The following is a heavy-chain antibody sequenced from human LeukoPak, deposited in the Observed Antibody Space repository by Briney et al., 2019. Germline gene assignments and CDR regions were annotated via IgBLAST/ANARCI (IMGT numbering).Heavy chain of an antibody. CDR1: GGSFSGYY. CDR3: ARGVVVAAMSFDY. D-gene: IGHD2-15*01. V-gene: IGHV4-34*01. J-gene: IGHJ4*02. Sequence: SETLSLTCAVYGGSFSGYYWSWIRQPPGKGLEWIGEINHSGSTNYNPSLKSRVTISVDTSKNQSSLKLSSVTAADTAVYYCARGVVVAAMSFDYWGQGTLVTVSS. CDR2: INHSGST.